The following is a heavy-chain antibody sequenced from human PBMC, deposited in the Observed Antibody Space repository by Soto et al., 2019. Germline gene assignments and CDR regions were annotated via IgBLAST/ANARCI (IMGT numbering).Heavy chain of an antibody. CDR1: GFTFSSYA. V-gene: IGHV3-23*01. CDR2: ISGSGVSK. CDR3: AKEGGYSSGWTEIDY. D-gene: IGHD6-19*01. J-gene: IGHJ4*02. Sequence: EVPLLESGGGLVQPGGSLRLSCAASGFTFSSYAMRWVRQAPGKGLEWVSAISGSGVSKYYADSVKGRFTISRDNSKNTLYLQMNSLRAEDTAVYSCAKEGGYSSGWTEIDYWGQGTLVTVS.